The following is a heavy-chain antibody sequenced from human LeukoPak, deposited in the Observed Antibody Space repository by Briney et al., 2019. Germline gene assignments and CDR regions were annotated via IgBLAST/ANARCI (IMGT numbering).Heavy chain of an antibody. CDR2: IYSGGST. Sequence: PGGSLRLSCAASGFTVSSNYMSWVRQAPGKGLEWVSVIYSGGSTYYADSVKGRFTISRDNSKNTLYLQMNNLRAEDTAVYYCARVPGPTHYYYYGMDVWGQGTTVTVSS. V-gene: IGHV3-53*01. J-gene: IGHJ6*02. CDR3: ARVPGPTHYYYYGMDV. CDR1: GFTVSSNY.